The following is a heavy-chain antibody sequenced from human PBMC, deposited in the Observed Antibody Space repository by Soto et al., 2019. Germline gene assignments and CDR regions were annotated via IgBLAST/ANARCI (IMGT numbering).Heavy chain of an antibody. V-gene: IGHV1-3*01. J-gene: IGHJ4*02. CDR2: VNAGNGNT. D-gene: IGHD3-22*01. CDR1: GYTFTSYA. Sequence: GASVKVSCKASGYTFTSYAMHWVRQAPGQRLEWMGWVNAGNGNTKYSQKFQGRVTITRDTSASTAYMELSSLRSEDTAVYYCAREEPYDSSSKYWGQGTLVTVSS. CDR3: AREEPYDSSSKY.